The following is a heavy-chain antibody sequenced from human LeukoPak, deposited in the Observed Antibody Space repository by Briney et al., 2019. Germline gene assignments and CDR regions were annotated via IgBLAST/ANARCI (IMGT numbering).Heavy chain of an antibody. CDR1: GYTFTGYY. CDR2: INPNSGGT. Sequence: ASVKVSCKASGYTFTGYYMHWVRRAPGQGLEWMGRINPNSGGTHDAQKFQGRVTMTRDTSISTAYMELSRLTSDDTAVYYCARSRVTYFEWLFPSNWFVPWGQGTLVTVSS. V-gene: IGHV1-2*02. D-gene: IGHD3-3*01. CDR3: ARSRVTYFEWLFPSNWFVP. J-gene: IGHJ5*02.